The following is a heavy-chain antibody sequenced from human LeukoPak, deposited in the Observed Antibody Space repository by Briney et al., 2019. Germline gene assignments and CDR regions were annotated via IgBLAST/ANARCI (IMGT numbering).Heavy chain of an antibody. Sequence: SETLSLTCTVSGGSISSSSYYWGWIRQPPGKGLEWIGSIYYSGSTYYNPSLKSRVTISVDTSKNQFSLKLSSVTAADTAVYYCARHVGGLLWFGELSAFDIWGQGTMVTVSS. CDR3: ARHVGGLLWFGELSAFDI. V-gene: IGHV4-39*01. J-gene: IGHJ3*02. CDR1: GGSISSSSYY. CDR2: IYYSGST. D-gene: IGHD3-10*01.